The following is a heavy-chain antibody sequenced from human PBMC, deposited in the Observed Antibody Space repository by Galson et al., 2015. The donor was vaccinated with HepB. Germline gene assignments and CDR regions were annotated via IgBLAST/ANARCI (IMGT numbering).Heavy chain of an antibody. CDR1: GFTFSSSP. CDR2: ISDNGGST. V-gene: IGHV3-64D*06. Sequence: SLRLSCAASGFTFSSSPMHWVRQAPEKGLEYVSLISDNGGSTYYADSVKGRFTISRDNSKNTLYLQMSSLRPEDTAFYFCVKGRLTQGRFDYWGQGTLVTVSS. J-gene: IGHJ4*02. D-gene: IGHD2-21*02. CDR3: VKGRLTQGRFDY.